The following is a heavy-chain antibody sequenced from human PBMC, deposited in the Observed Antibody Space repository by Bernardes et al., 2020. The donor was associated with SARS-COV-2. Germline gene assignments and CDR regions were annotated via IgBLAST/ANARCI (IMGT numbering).Heavy chain of an antibody. CDR3: ARHLLSIAAVAPFDY. D-gene: IGHD6-13*01. Sequence: LCLPCPVSGGSISSSSSYWGWIRQPPWKGLEWIGSLYYSGSTYYNPSLKSRVTISVDTSKNQFSLKLSSVTAADTAVYYCARHLLSIAAVAPFDYWGQGTLVTVSS. CDR1: GGSISSSSSY. CDR2: LYYSGST. J-gene: IGHJ4*02. V-gene: IGHV4-39*01.